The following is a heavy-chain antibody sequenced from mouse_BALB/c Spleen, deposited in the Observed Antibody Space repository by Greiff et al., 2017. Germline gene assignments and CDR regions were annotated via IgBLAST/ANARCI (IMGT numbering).Heavy chain of an antibody. CDR1: GYTFTSYW. Sequence: QVQLQQPGAELVKPGASVKMSCKASGYTFTSYWMPWVKQTPGQGLEWIGVIDPSGSYTSYNQKFKGKATLTVDTSSSTAYMQLSSLTSEDSAVYYCTRSSYEWFAYWGQGTLVTVSA. CDR2: IDPSGSYT. CDR3: TRSSYEWFAY. V-gene: IGHV1S127*01. J-gene: IGHJ3*01. D-gene: IGHD2-14*01.